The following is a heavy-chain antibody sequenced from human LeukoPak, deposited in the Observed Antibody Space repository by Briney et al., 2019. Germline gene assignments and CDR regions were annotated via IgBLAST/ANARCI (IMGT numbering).Heavy chain of an antibody. J-gene: IGHJ4*02. Sequence: SETLSLTYTVSGGSISSYYWSWIRQPPGKGLEWIGYIYYSGGTNYNPSLKSRVTISVDTSKNQFSLKLSSVTAADTAVYYCARSHPLCSSTSCSIKDFDCWGQGTLVTVSS. CDR2: IYYSGGT. D-gene: IGHD2-2*01. V-gene: IGHV4-59*08. CDR3: ARSHPLCSSTSCSIKDFDC. CDR1: GGSISSYY.